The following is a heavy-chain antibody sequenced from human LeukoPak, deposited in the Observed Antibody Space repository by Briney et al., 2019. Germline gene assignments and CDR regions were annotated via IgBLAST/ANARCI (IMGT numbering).Heavy chain of an antibody. J-gene: IGHJ6*03. Sequence: SETLSLTCTVSGGSISTYYWSWIRQPPGKGLEWIGYIYYSGSTNYNPSLKSRVTISVDASKNQFSLKLSSVTAADTAVYYCARDYALVTPPTYMDVWGKGTTVTVSS. CDR2: IYYSGST. D-gene: IGHD4-23*01. CDR1: GGSISTYY. CDR3: ARDYALVTPPTYMDV. V-gene: IGHV4-59*12.